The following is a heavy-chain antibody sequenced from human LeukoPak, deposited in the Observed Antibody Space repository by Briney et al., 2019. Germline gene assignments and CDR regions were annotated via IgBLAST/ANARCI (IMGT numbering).Heavy chain of an antibody. CDR2: VRQAGIT. Sequence: KAAHSLSLACAVFGASFVSPHGSWVRQPPGKWLEWLGEVRQAGITNYNPPRKGRVSISADTSKDQFSLTLTSVTAADPAVYYCARGRANWDYDFDYWGQGTPVTVSS. D-gene: IGHD1-7*01. CDR3: ARGRANWDYDFDY. V-gene: IGHV4-34*01. J-gene: IGHJ4*02. CDR1: GASFVSPH.